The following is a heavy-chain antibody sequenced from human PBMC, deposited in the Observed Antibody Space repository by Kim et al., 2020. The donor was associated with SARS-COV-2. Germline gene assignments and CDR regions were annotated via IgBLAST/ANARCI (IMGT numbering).Heavy chain of an antibody. J-gene: IGHJ5*02. CDR3: ATDRNGYSGYGWGWFDP. V-gene: IGHV4-4*06. D-gene: IGHD5-12*01. Sequence: LKGRVTMSMDTSKNQFSLKLTSVTAADSAVYYCATDRNGYSGYGWGWFDPWGQGVLVTVSS.